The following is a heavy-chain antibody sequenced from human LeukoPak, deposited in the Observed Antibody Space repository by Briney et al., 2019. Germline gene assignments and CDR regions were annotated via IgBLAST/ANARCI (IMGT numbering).Heavy chain of an antibody. Sequence: SETLSLTCTVSSYSISSGYYWGWIRQPPGKGLEWIGSIYHSGSTYYNPSLKSRVTISVDTSKNQFSLKLSSVTAADTAVYYCARGPIADGAFDIWGQGTMVTVSS. CDR3: ARGPIADGAFDI. J-gene: IGHJ3*02. V-gene: IGHV4-38-2*02. CDR2: IYHSGST. CDR1: SYSISSGYY. D-gene: IGHD2-21*01.